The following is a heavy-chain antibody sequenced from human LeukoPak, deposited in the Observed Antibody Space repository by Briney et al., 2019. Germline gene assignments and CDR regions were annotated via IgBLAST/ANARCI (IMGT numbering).Heavy chain of an antibody. CDR3: ARGSGSYYDREYYFDY. CDR1: GGSISSGDYY. D-gene: IGHD1-26*01. V-gene: IGHV4-39*07. J-gene: IGHJ4*02. CDR2: INHSGST. Sequence: SETPSLTCTVSGGSISSGDYYWSWIRQPPGKGLEWIGEINHSGSTNYNPSLKSRVTISVDTSKNQFSLKLSSVTAADTAVYYCARGSGSYYDREYYFDYWGQGTLVTVSS.